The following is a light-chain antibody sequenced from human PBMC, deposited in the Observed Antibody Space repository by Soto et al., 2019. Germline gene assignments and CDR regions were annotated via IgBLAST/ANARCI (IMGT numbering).Light chain of an antibody. CDR2: GAS. J-gene: IGKJ5*01. Sequence: IVMAKSPATLSVSPGARATLSCRASQSVGSDLAWYQQKPGQAPRLLVYGASSRATGISDRFSGSGSGTDFTLTISRLEPEDFAVYYCQHYVSPPITFGQGTRLEIK. CDR3: QHYVSPPIT. V-gene: IGKV3-20*01. CDR1: QSVGSD.